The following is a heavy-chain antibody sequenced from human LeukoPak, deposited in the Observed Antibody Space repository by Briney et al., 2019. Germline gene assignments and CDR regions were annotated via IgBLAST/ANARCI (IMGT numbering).Heavy chain of an antibody. Sequence: PEASVKVSCKSSGFTFTDHYIHWVRQGPGQGLEWMGYIGPHSTFTSSPQEFQGRVTMTRDASMSTAYMELTRLTSDDTAVYYCVREGEGPLSKDFDYWGQGTLVTVSS. D-gene: IGHD2/OR15-2a*01. CDR2: IGPHSTFT. J-gene: IGHJ4*02. CDR3: VREGEGPLSKDFDY. CDR1: GFTFTDHY. V-gene: IGHV1-2*02.